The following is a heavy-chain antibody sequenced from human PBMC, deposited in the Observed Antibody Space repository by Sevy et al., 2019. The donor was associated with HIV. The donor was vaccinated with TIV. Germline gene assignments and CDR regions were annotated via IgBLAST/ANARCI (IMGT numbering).Heavy chain of an antibody. J-gene: IGHJ4*02. V-gene: IGHV3-53*01. CDR3: ARVRGPTVVLFYFDY. Sequence: GGSLRLSCAASGFTVSSSYMSWVRQAPGKGLEWVSVIYSGGSTYYADSVKGRFTISRDNSKNTLYLQMNSLRAEDTAVYYCARVRGPTVVLFYFDYWGQGTLVTVSS. CDR2: IYSGGST. D-gene: IGHD4-17*01. CDR1: GFTVSSSY.